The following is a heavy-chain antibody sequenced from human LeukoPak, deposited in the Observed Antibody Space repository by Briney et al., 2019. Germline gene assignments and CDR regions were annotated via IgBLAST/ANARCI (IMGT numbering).Heavy chain of an antibody. J-gene: IGHJ4*02. Sequence: GGSLRLSCAASGFNLSNYAMHWVRQAPGKGLEWVALISYDGSDKYYADSVKGRFSVSRDNSKNTLYLQMNSLIPEDTAVFYCAKDRGGKYGGIDFWGQGTLVTVSS. V-gene: IGHV3-30*04. CDR2: ISYDGSDK. D-gene: IGHD1-26*01. CDR1: GFNLSNYA. CDR3: AKDRGGKYGGIDF.